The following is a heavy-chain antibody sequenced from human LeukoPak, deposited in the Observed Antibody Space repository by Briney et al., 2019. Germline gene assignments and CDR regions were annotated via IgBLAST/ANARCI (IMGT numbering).Heavy chain of an antibody. J-gene: IGHJ3*02. CDR3: ARGPFAGSWYSHRAFDI. CDR1: GDSMRSHL. D-gene: IGHD6-13*01. CDR2: INHSGST. Sequence: SETLSLTCAVSGDSMRSHLWSWIRQPPGKGLEWIGEINHSGSTNYNPSLKSRVTISVDTSKNQFSLKLSSVTAADTAVYYCARGPFAGSWYSHRAFDIWGQGTMVTVSS. V-gene: IGHV4-34*01.